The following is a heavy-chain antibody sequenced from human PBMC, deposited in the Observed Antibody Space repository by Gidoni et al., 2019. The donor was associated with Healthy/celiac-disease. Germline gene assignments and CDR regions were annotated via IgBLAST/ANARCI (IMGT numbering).Heavy chain of an antibody. J-gene: IGHJ4*02. CDR3: AKGVSYSGYIDY. V-gene: IGHV3-43*01. D-gene: IGHD5-12*01. CDR2: ISWDGGST. CDR1: GFTFDDYT. Sequence: AASGFTFDDYTMHWVRQAPGKGLEWVSLISWDGGSTYYADSVKGRFTISRDNGKNSLYLQMNSLRTEDTALYYCAKGVSYSGYIDYWGQGTLVTVSS.